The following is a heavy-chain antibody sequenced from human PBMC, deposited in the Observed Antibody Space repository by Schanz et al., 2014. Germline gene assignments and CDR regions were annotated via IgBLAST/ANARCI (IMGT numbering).Heavy chain of an antibody. CDR2: ISYDGNNK. D-gene: IGHD2-15*01. Sequence: VQLVESGGGVVQPGRSLRLSCAAYGFTLSSYAMHWVRQAPGKGLEWVAVISYDGNNKYYADSVKGRFTISRDNSKNTLYLQMNSLSADDAAVFYCAKGMGYCSGGTCYDCYYYGLDVWGQGTTVTVSS. J-gene: IGHJ6*02. CDR3: AKGMGYCSGGTCYDCYYYGLDV. V-gene: IGHV3-30-3*01. CDR1: GFTLSSYA.